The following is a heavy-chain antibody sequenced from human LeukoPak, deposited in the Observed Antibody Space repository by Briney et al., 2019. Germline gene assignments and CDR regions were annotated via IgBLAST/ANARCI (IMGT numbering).Heavy chain of an antibody. CDR3: VNVETGY. CDR2: ISSSSSDI. V-gene: IGHV3-21*05. J-gene: IGHJ4*02. CDR1: GVTFSNSA. Sequence: GGSLRLSCAASGVTFSNSALSWVRQAPGKGLEWVAYISSSSSDIQYAESVKGRFTVSRDNVKNSLYLQMNSLRGEDTALYYCVNVETGYWGQGTLVTVSS.